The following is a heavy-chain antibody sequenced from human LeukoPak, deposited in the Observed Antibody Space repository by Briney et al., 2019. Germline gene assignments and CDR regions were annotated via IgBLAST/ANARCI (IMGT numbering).Heavy chain of an antibody. J-gene: IGHJ4*02. CDR3: AEDLWGLYSYGYDY. Sequence: GGSLRLSCAASGFTFSSYAMSWVRQAPGNGLEWVSAISGSGGSTYYADSVKGRFTISRDNSKNTLYLQMNSLRAEDTAVYYCAEDLWGLYSYGYDYWGQGTLVTVSS. CDR1: GFTFSSYA. CDR2: ISGSGGST. V-gene: IGHV3-23*01. D-gene: IGHD5-18*01.